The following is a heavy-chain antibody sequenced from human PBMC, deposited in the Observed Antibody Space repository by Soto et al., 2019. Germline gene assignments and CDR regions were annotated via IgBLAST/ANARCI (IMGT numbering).Heavy chain of an antibody. CDR2: IWYSGSSK. CDR1: GFTFSGSA. J-gene: IGHJ6*03. V-gene: IGHV3-33*06. CDR3: AKDAKTYYDFWSGPRLYYYYMDV. D-gene: IGHD3-3*01. Sequence: PGGSLRLSCAASGFTFSGSAMHWVRQAPGKGLERVAVIWYSGSSKYYADSVKGRFTISRDNSKNTLYLQMNSLRAEDTAVYYCAKDAKTYYDFWSGPRLYYYYMDVWGKGTTVTVSS.